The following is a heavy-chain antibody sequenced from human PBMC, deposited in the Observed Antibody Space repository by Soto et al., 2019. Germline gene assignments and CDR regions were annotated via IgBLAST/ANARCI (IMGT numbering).Heavy chain of an antibody. CDR2: ICYSGST. CDR1: GGSIISSSYY. V-gene: IGHV4-39*01. D-gene: IGHD5-18*01. J-gene: IGHJ4*02. Sequence: SETLSLTCTVSGGSIISSSYYWGWIRQPPVKGVEWIWSICYSGSTYYKTSLNIRCTISVYTSRGQFSLKLISVTSAYTPVYYCARHRRWIQGPGVSDYWGQGNLVTVSS. CDR3: ARHRRWIQGPGVSDY.